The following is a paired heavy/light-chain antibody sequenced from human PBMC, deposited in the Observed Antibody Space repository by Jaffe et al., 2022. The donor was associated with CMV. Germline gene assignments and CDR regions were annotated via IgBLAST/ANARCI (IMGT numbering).Light chain of an antibody. V-gene: IGKV3-20*01. Sequence: EIVLTQSPGTLSLSPGETATLSCRGSQSVTSNFLAWYQQKPGQAPRLLIYGASTRATGIPDRFSGSGSGTDFTLTISRLEPEDFAVYYCQQYGSSPLFSFGPGTKVDVK. CDR3: QQYGSSPLFS. J-gene: IGKJ3*01. CDR1: QSVTSNF. CDR2: GAS.
Heavy chain of an antibody. CDR1: GDSMRNFY. J-gene: IGHJ4*02. CDR2: IYFSGTI. CDR3: ARASGVFDF. Sequence: QVQLQESGPGLVKPSETLSLTCSVSGDSMRNFYWTWIRQPPGKGLEWIGNIYFSGTINYAPSLKSRVSISVDTSKKQFSLRLSSVTPADTAVYYCARASGVFDFWGRGILVTVSS. D-gene: IGHD2-15*01. V-gene: IGHV4-59*01.